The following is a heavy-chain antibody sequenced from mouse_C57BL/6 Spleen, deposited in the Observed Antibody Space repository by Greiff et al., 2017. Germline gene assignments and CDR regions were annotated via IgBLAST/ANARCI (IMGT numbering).Heavy chain of an antibody. J-gene: IGHJ3*01. D-gene: IGHD4-1*01. CDR3: TTAGTPISFAY. CDR2: IDPEDGDT. Sequence: EVQLQQSGAELVRPGASVKLSCTASGFNIKDYYMHWVKQRPEQGLEWIGRIDPEDGDTEYAPKFQGKATMTADTSSNTAYLQLSSLTSEDTAVYYCTTAGTPISFAYWGQGTLVTVSA. V-gene: IGHV14-1*01. CDR1: GFNIKDYY.